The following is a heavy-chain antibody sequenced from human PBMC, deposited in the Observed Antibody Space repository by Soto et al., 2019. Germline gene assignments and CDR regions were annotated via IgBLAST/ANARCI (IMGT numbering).Heavy chain of an antibody. J-gene: IGHJ4*02. D-gene: IGHD6-13*01. CDR3: ARKVEAAAGTASDY. V-gene: IGHV3-72*01. CDR2: SRNKANSYTT. CDR1: GFTFSDYY. Sequence: GGSLRLSCAASGFTFSDYYIDWVRQAPGKGLEWIGRSRNKANSYTTECAASVKGRFTISRDNAKNSLYLQMNSLRAEDTAVYYCARKVEAAAGTASDYWGQGTLVTVSS.